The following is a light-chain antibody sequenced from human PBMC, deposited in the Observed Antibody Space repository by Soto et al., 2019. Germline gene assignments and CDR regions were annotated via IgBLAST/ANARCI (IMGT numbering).Light chain of an antibody. V-gene: IGLV2-14*01. J-gene: IGLJ1*01. CDR3: SSYTGSSTLYV. Sequence: QSVLTQPASVSGSPGQSITISCTGTSNDVGAYNYVCWYKQHPGKAPQLMIYEVTNRPSGVSDRFSGSKSGNTASLTISGLQSEDEADYYCSSYTGSSTLYVFGTGTKVTVL. CDR1: SNDVGAYNY. CDR2: EVT.